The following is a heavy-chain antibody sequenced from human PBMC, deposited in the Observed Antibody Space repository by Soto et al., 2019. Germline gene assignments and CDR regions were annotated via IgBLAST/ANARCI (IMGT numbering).Heavy chain of an antibody. CDR2: IKQDGSEK. J-gene: IGHJ3*02. V-gene: IGHV3-7*01. Sequence: GGSLRLSCAASGFTFSSYWMSWVRQAPGKGLEWVANIKQDGSEKYYGDSVKGRFTISRDNAKNSLYLQMNSLRAEDTAVYYCARDLTVVYSSSSGSFYIWGQGTVVTVS. D-gene: IGHD6-6*01. CDR1: GFTFSSYW. CDR3: ARDLTVVYSSSSGSFYI.